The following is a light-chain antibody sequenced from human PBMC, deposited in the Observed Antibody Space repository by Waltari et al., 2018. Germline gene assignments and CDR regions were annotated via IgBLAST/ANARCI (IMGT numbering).Light chain of an antibody. J-gene: IGKJ4*01. CDR3: QEYDTLPVT. Sequence: DIQMTQSPSTLSASVGDRITTTCRASQSVKNNLAWYQQKAGKAPKVLIHKASRLESGVPSRFSGSGFGTEFTLTISSLQPDDFATYYCQEYDTLPVTFGGGTKVEIK. CDR1: QSVKNN. CDR2: KAS. V-gene: IGKV1-5*03.